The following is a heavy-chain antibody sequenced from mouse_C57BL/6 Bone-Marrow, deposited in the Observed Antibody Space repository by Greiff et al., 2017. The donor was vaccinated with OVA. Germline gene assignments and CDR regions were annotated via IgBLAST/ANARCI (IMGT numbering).Heavy chain of an antibody. D-gene: IGHD2-5*01. J-gene: IGHJ3*01. CDR1: GYTFTSYG. Sequence: QVQLQQSGAELARPGASVKLSCKASGYTFTSYGISWVKQRTGQGLEWIGEIYPRSGNTYYNEKFKGKATLTADKSSSTAYMELRSLTSEDSAVYFCAREGYSNYEDWFAYWGQGTLVTVSA. V-gene: IGHV1-81*01. CDR2: IYPRSGNT. CDR3: AREGYSNYEDWFAY.